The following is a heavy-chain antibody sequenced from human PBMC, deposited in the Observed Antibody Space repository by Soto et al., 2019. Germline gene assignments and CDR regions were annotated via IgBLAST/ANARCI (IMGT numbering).Heavy chain of an antibody. J-gene: IGHJ5*02. V-gene: IGHV1-18*01. CDR3: ARDPYRTGVAWFDP. D-gene: IGHD1-1*01. Sequence: ASVKVSCKASGYTFTSYGISWVRQAPGQGLEWMGWISAYNGNTNYAQKLQGRVTMTTDTSTSTAYMELRSLRSDDTAVYYCARDPYRTGVAWFDPWGQGTLVTVSS. CDR1: GYTFTSYG. CDR2: ISAYNGNT.